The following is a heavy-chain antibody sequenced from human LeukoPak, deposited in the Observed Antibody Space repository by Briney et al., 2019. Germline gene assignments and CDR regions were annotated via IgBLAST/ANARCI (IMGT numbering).Heavy chain of an antibody. V-gene: IGHV1-2*02. CDR1: GGTFSSYA. J-gene: IGHJ5*02. Sequence: ASVKVSCKASGGTFSSYAISWVRQAPGQGLEWMGWINPNSGGTNYAQKFQGRVTMTRDTSISTAYMELSRLRSDDTAVYYCARDATPITMVRGVILFDPWGQGTLVTVSP. CDR3: ARDATPITMVRGVILFDP. D-gene: IGHD3-10*01. CDR2: INPNSGGT.